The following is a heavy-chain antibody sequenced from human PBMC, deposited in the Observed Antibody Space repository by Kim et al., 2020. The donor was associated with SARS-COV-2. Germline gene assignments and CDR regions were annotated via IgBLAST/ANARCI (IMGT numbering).Heavy chain of an antibody. J-gene: IGHJ6*02. D-gene: IGHD3-3*01. V-gene: IGHV7-4-1*02. CDR2: INTNTGNP. CDR3: ARYYDLYGTDV. Sequence: ASVKVSCKASGYTFTNYAINWVRQAPGQGPEWMGWINTNTGNPTYAQGFTGRFVFALDTSVSTAYLQISSLKAEDTAVYYCARYYDLYGTDVWGQGTTVIVSS. CDR1: GYTFTNYA.